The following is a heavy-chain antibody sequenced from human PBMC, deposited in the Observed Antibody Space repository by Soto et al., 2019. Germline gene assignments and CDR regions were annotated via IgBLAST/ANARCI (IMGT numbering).Heavy chain of an antibody. D-gene: IGHD1-1*01. CDR3: ARDEAEPSNGYYYGMDV. V-gene: IGHV3-30-3*01. CDR2: ISYDGSNK. Sequence: QVQLVESGGGVVQPGRSLRLSCAASGFTFSSYAMHWVRQAPGKGLEWVAVISYDGSNKYYADSVKGRFTISRDNSKNTLYLQMNSLRAEDTAVYYCARDEAEPSNGYYYGMDVWGQGTTVTVSS. J-gene: IGHJ6*02. CDR1: GFTFSSYA.